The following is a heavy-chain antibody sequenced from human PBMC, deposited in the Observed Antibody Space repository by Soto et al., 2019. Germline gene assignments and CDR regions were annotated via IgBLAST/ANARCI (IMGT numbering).Heavy chain of an antibody. Sequence: ASVKVSWKASGYTFTSYAMHLVRQAPGQRLEWMGWINAGNGNTKYSQKFQGRVTITRDTSASTAYMELSSLRSEDTAVYYCARDDPGNYYYYMDVWGKGTTVTVSS. CDR1: GYTFTSYA. CDR3: ARDDPGNYYYYMDV. CDR2: INAGNGNT. V-gene: IGHV1-3*01. J-gene: IGHJ6*03. D-gene: IGHD3-10*01.